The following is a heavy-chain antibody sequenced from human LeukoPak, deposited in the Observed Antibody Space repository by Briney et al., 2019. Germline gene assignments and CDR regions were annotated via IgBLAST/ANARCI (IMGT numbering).Heavy chain of an antibody. CDR1: GFSFSNYN. D-gene: IGHD3-10*01. Sequence: GLALRFSCAASGFSFSNYNMNWVRQAPGKGLEWVSAICGSGGSTYYPDPVNGGFTIFSNNYKKTPLLQMTILRAEDTAVYYCATISGPGYFDYWGQGTLVTVSS. J-gene: IGHJ4*02. CDR3: ATISGPGYFDY. V-gene: IGHV3-23*01. CDR2: ICGSGGST.